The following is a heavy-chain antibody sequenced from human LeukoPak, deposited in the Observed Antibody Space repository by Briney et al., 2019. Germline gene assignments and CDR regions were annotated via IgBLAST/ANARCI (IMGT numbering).Heavy chain of an antibody. V-gene: IGHV4-4*09. J-gene: IGHJ3*02. CDR1: GGSISSYY. CDR3: ARHGDPDAFGI. D-gene: IGHD2-21*01. Sequence: SETLSLTCTVSGGSISSYYWSWIRQPPGKGLEWIGYIYTSGSTNYNPSLKSRVTISVDTSKNQFSLKLSSVTAADTAVYYCARHGDPDAFGIWGQGTMVTVSS. CDR2: IYTSGST.